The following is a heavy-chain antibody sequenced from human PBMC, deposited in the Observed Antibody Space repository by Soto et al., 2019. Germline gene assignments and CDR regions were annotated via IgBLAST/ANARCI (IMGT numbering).Heavy chain of an antibody. D-gene: IGHD2-15*01. CDR3: ARRGGCSGGSCYPQAMGLWFDP. CDR1: GGSISSSSYY. Sequence: QLQLQESGPGLVKPSETLSLTCTVSGGSISSSSYYWGWIRQPPGKGLEWIGSIYYSGSTYYNPSLKSRVTISVDTSKNQFSLKLSSVTAADTAVYYCARRGGCSGGSCYPQAMGLWFDPWGQGTLVTVSS. V-gene: IGHV4-39*01. CDR2: IYYSGST. J-gene: IGHJ5*02.